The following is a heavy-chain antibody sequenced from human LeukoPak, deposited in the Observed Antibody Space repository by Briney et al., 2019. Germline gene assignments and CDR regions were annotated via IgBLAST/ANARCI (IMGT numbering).Heavy chain of an antibody. J-gene: IGHJ6*03. Sequence: GASVKVSCKASGYTFTGYYMHWVRQAPGQGLEWMGWINPNSGGTNYAQKFQGRVSMTRDTSISTAYMDLSRLRSDDTAVYYCASGYGDSVGDMDVWGKGTTVTVSS. D-gene: IGHD4-17*01. V-gene: IGHV1-2*02. CDR3: ASGYGDSVGDMDV. CDR2: INPNSGGT. CDR1: GYTFTGYY.